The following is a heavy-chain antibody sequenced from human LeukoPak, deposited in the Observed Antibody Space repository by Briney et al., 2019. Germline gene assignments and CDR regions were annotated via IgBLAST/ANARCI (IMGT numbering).Heavy chain of an antibody. Sequence: GGSLRLFWAAAGFTFSNYAMSWVRQAPGKWLECLSAVSISGGSTYYADSVKGRFTISRDNSKNTLYLQMNSLRAEDTALYYCAKGVRWELPLGSWGQGTLVTVSS. D-gene: IGHD5-24*01. CDR2: VSISGGST. V-gene: IGHV3-23*01. CDR3: AKGVRWELPLGS. J-gene: IGHJ4*02. CDR1: GFTFSNYA.